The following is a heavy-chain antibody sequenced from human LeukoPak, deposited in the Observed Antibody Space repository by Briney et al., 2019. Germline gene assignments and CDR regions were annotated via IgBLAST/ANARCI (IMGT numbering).Heavy chain of an antibody. CDR3: ARALKGSALPGNAFDI. V-gene: IGHV3-53*01. CDR1: GFTVSSNY. J-gene: IGHJ3*02. Sequence: HPGGSLRLSCAASGFTVSSNYMSWVRQAPGKGLEWVSVIYSGGSTYYADSAKGRFTISRDNSKNTLYLQMNSLRAEDTAVYYCARALKGSALPGNAFDIWGQGTMVTVSS. D-gene: IGHD2-15*01. CDR2: IYSGGST.